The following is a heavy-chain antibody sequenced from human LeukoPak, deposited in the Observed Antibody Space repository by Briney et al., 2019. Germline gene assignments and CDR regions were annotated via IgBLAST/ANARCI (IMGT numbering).Heavy chain of an antibody. V-gene: IGHV3-23*01. J-gene: IGHJ3*02. CDR2: IGGTGRT. CDR1: GFAFSSYV. Sequence: PGGSLRLSCAASGFAFSSYVINWVRQAPGKGLEWVSAIGGTGRTYYADPVKGRFTISRDNSKNTVFLQMNSLRAEDTAIFYCVKDMTTRGAFDIWGQGTMVTVSS. CDR3: VKDMTTRGAFDI. D-gene: IGHD1-1*01.